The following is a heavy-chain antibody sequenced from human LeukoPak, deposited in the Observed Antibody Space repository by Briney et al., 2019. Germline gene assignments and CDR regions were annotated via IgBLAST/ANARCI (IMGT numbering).Heavy chain of an antibody. D-gene: IGHD3-10*01. J-gene: IGHJ4*02. V-gene: IGHV1-2*02. Sequence: ASVKVSCKASGYTFTGYYMHWVRQAPGQGLEWMGWINPNSGGTNYAQKFQGRVTITKDTSTGTAYMDLRNLRTDDTAMYYCARNGRVRRVVKDLFEYWGQGTLVAVSS. CDR3: ARNGRVRRVVKDLFEY. CDR1: GYTFTGYY. CDR2: INPNSGGT.